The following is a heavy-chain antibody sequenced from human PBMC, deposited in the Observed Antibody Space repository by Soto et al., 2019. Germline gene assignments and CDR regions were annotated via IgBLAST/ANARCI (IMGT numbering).Heavy chain of an antibody. D-gene: IGHD6-19*01. V-gene: IGHV1-69*06. CDR1: GATFSSNA. CDR2: ILPILGTA. J-gene: IGHJ6*02. Sequence: QVQLVQSGAEVKKPGSSVTVSCKASGATFSSNAISWVRQAPGQVLEWMGGILPILGTADYAQKFQGRVTITADKATSTAYMEMTSLRSEDTAVYYCARDLVTVAGIPRHYHYGMDVWGHGTTVTVSS. CDR3: ARDLVTVAGIPRHYHYGMDV.